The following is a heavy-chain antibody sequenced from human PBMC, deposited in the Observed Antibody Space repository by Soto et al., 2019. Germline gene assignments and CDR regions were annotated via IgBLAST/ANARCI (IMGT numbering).Heavy chain of an antibody. CDR3: AKFNDDFWSGSYGYFDY. J-gene: IGHJ4*02. CDR1: GFTFSSYA. CDR2: ISGSGGST. D-gene: IGHD3-3*01. V-gene: IGHV3-23*01. Sequence: EVQLLESGGGLVQPGGSLRLSCAASGFTFSSYAMSWVRQAPGKGLEWVSAISGSGGSTYYADSVKGRFTISRDNSKNTLYLQMNSLRAEDTAVYYCAKFNDDFWSGSYGYFDYWGQGTLVTVSS.